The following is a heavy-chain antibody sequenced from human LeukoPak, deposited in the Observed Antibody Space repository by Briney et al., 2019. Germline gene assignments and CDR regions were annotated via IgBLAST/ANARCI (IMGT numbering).Heavy chain of an antibody. CDR1: GFTFSDFW. V-gene: IGHV3-74*01. J-gene: IGHJ4*02. Sequence: QTGGSLRLSCAASGFTFSDFWMHWVRQAPGKGLVWVSRINSDGNSINYADSVKGRFTISRDNAKNTLYLQMNSLRAEDTAVYYCARDPSSSWLDYWGQGTLVTVSS. CDR3: ARDPSSSWLDY. CDR2: INSDGNSI. D-gene: IGHD6-13*01.